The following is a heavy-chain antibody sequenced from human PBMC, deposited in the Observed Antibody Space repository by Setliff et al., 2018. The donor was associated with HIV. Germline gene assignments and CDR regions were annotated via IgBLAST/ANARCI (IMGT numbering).Heavy chain of an antibody. D-gene: IGHD2-15*01. V-gene: IGHV3-7*01. Sequence: PGGSLRLSCAASGFAFSSHQMSWVRQAPGKGLEWVAKIRQDGTDKYYVDSVKGRFTISRDNAKNSLYLQMNSLRAEDTAVYYCARRRGYCSGGECPGKSFDIWGQGTMFTVSS. CDR2: IRQDGTDK. CDR1: GFAFSSHQ. J-gene: IGHJ3*02. CDR3: ARRRGYCSGGECPGKSFDI.